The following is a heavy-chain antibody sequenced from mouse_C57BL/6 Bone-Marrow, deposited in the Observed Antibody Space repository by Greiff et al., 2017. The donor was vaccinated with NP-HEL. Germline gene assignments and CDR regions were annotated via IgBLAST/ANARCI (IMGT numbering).Heavy chain of an antibody. J-gene: IGHJ1*03. CDR3: ARTLYYGNYGWYFDV. V-gene: IGHV1-9*01. Sequence: VQLQQSGAELMKPGASVKLSCKATGYTFTGYWIEWVKQRPGHGLEWIGEILPGSCSTNYTETFKGKATFTADTSSNTAYMQLSSLTTEDAAIYYCARTLYYGNYGWYFDVWGTGTTVTASS. D-gene: IGHD2-1*01. CDR1: GYTFTGYW. CDR2: ILPGSCST.